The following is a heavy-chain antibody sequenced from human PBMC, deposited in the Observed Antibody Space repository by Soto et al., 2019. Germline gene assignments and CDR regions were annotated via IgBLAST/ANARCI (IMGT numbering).Heavy chain of an antibody. V-gene: IGHV3-30*18. J-gene: IGHJ6*02. Sequence: PGGSLRLSCAASGLTFSSYGMHWVRQAPGKGLEWVAVISYDGSNKYYADSVKGRFTISRDNSKNTLYLQMNSLRAEDTAVYYCAKDGSDFWSGSYGMDVWGQGTTVTVSS. D-gene: IGHD3-3*01. CDR2: ISYDGSNK. CDR1: GLTFSSYG. CDR3: AKDGSDFWSGSYGMDV.